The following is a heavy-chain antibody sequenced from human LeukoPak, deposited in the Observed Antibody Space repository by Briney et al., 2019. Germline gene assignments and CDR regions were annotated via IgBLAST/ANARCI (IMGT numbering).Heavy chain of an antibody. V-gene: IGHV1-46*01. CDR1: GYTFTGYY. CDR3: ARNLVLAAPYDY. D-gene: IGHD2-2*01. CDR2: INPAGGTT. Sequence: ASVKVSCKASGYTFTGYYMHWVRQAPGQGLEWMGIINPAGGTTAYEQMFQGRVTMTRDTSTSTVYMQLSSLRSEDTAVYYCARNLVLAAPYDYWGQGTLVTVSS. J-gene: IGHJ4*02.